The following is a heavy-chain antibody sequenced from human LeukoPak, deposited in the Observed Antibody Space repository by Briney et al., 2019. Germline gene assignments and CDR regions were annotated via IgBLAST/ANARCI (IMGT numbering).Heavy chain of an antibody. V-gene: IGHV4-39*07. Sequence: SETLSLTCTVSGGSMKSESYYWGWIRQPPGKGLEWIGSIHHSGSATYNPSLKSRVTISVDTSKNQFSLKLSSVTAADTAVYYCARDQGGLEKDYYYYMDVWGKGTTVTVSS. CDR2: IHHSGSA. D-gene: IGHD1-1*01. CDR3: ARDQGGLEKDYYYYMDV. J-gene: IGHJ6*03. CDR1: GGSMKSESYY.